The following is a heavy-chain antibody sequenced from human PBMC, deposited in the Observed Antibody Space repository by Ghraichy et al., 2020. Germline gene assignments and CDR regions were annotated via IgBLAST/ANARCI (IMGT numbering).Heavy chain of an antibody. V-gene: IGHV3-30*04. D-gene: IGHD4-17*01. CDR1: GFIFNTYG. J-gene: IGHJ6*03. CDR3: AKESRWAVTHYYYYMDV. Sequence: GGSLRLSCAASGFIFNTYGTHWVRQAPGKGLEWVAVISFDGSNKYYADFVEGRFTVSRDNSKNTLYLQMNSPRAEDTAVYHCAKESRWAVTHYYYYMDVWGKGTTVTVSS. CDR2: ISFDGSNK.